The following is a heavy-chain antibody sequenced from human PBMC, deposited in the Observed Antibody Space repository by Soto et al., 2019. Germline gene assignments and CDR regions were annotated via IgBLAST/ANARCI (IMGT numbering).Heavy chain of an antibody. D-gene: IGHD5-12*01. CDR3: VREDVAMATNDY. CDR1: GFTFRSYW. CDR2: INDDGSSA. Sequence: EVQLVESGGNLVQPGGSLRLSCAVSGFTFRSYWMHWVRQAPGRGLVWVSRINDDGSSASYADSVKGRFTISRDNAKTTLYLQMRSLRAEDTAVYYCVREDVAMATNDYWGQGTLVTVSS. V-gene: IGHV3-74*01. J-gene: IGHJ4*02.